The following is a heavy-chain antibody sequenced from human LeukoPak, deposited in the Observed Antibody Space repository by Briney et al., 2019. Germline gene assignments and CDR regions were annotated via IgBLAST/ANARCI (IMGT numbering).Heavy chain of an antibody. CDR1: GYSISSGYY. J-gene: IGHJ4*02. CDR3: ASAPTAYY. CDR2: IYHSGST. D-gene: IGHD4-11*01. V-gene: IGHV4-38-2*02. Sequence: PSETLSLTCTVSGYSISSGYYWGWIRQPPGKGLEWIGSIYHSGSTYYNPSLKSRVTISVDTSKNQFSLKLSSVTAADTAVYYCASAPTAYYWGQGTLVTVSS.